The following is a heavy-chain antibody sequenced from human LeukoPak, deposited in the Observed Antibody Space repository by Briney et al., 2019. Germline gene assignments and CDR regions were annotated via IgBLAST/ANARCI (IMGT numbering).Heavy chain of an antibody. CDR1: GFTFSSYG. Sequence: GGSLRLSCAASGFTFSSYGMHWVRQAPGKGLEWVAVIWYDGSNKYYADSVKGRFTISRDNSKNTLYLQMNSLRAEDTAVYYCARGYYYDFWSGYYRVPSFDYWGQGTLVTVSS. D-gene: IGHD3-3*01. J-gene: IGHJ4*02. CDR2: IWYDGSNK. V-gene: IGHV3-33*01. CDR3: ARGYYYDFWSGYYRVPSFDY.